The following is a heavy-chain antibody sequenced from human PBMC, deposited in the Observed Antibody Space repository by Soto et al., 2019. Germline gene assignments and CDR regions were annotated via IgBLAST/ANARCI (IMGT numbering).Heavy chain of an antibody. CDR1: GYTFTNYD. D-gene: IGHD5-12*01. V-gene: IGHV1-18*01. J-gene: IGHJ6*02. CDR3: GRKGYIGNFGLDV. Sequence: ASVKVSCKASGYTFTNYDVAWVRRAPGQGHQWMGWISISKGKTYYEQSFQGRVTMTTDTVTTTGYMEVRSLRSDDTAVYYCGRKGYIGNFGLDVWGQGTTGTVSS. CDR2: ISISKGKT.